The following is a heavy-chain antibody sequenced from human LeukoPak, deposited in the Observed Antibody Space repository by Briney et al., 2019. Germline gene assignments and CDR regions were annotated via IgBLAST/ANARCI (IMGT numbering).Heavy chain of an antibody. Sequence: ASVKVSCKASGYTFTSYDINWVRQATGQGLEWMGWMNPNSGSTGYAQKFQGRVTMTRNTSISTAYMELSSLRSEDTAVYYCARGRRDDILTGYYSHYYYMGVWGKGTTVTVSS. V-gene: IGHV1-8*02. J-gene: IGHJ6*03. D-gene: IGHD3-9*01. CDR1: GYTFTSYD. CDR2: MNPNSGST. CDR3: ARGRRDDILTGYYSHYYYMGV.